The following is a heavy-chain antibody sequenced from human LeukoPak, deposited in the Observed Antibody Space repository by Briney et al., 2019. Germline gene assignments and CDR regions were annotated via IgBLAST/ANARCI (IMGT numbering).Heavy chain of an antibody. V-gene: IGHV3-74*01. CDR2: INSDGSST. J-gene: IGHJ3*02. CDR1: GFTFSSYW. CDR3: ARDKRELSRGNAFDI. D-gene: IGHD1-26*01. Sequence: GGSLRLSCAASGFTFSSYWMHWVRQAPGKGLVWVSRINSDGSSTSYADSVKGRFTISRDNAKNSLYLQMNSLRAEDTALYYCARDKRELSRGNAFDIWGQGTMVTVSS.